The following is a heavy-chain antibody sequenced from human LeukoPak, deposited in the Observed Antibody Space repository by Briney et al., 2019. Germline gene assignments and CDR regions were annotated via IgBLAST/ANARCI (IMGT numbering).Heavy chain of an antibody. J-gene: IGHJ4*02. CDR2: IYKSGST. V-gene: IGHV4-61*02. Sequence: SQTLSLTCTVSGDSISSGSDYWSWIRQPAGKGLEWIGRIYKSGSTNYNPSLKSRVTISVDTSKNQFSLKLSSVTAADTAVYYCARETCSGGSCFQFDFWGQGTLVTVSS. D-gene: IGHD2-15*01. CDR1: GDSISSGSDY. CDR3: ARETCSGGSCFQFDF.